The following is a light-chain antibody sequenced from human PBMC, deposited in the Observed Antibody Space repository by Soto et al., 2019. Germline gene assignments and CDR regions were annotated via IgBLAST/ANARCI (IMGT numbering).Light chain of an antibody. J-gene: IGKJ4*01. Sequence: ESVLTQSPGTLSLSPGERATLSCRASQSVSSSYLAWYQQKPGQAPRLLIYGASSRATGIPDRFSGSGSGTDITLTISRLEPEDFAVYYCQQYGSSQVTFGGGTKVEIK. V-gene: IGKV3-20*01. CDR2: GAS. CDR3: QQYGSSQVT. CDR1: QSVSSSY.